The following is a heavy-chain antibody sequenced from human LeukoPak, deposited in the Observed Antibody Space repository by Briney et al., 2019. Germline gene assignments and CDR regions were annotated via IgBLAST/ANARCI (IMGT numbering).Heavy chain of an antibody. Sequence: ISEGSIYGKSVDRGGLRHPPKKGLEWIGSIYYSGRPYYNPSLKSRVTISVDTSKNRFSLKVISVTAADTAVYYCARWRTARTGFDYWGQGTLVTVSS. V-gene: IGHV4-39*01. J-gene: IGHJ4*02. CDR3: ARWRTARTGFDY. CDR1: EGSIYGKSVD. D-gene: IGHD3/OR15-3a*01. CDR2: IYYSGRP.